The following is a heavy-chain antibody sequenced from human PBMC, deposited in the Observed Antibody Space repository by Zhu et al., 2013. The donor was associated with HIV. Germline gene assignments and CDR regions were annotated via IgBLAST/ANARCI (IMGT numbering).Heavy chain of an antibody. CDR2: ISGYNGKT. CDR3: ARAPYDAFDI. V-gene: IGHV1-18*01. CDR1: GYVFTSFG. Sequence: QVQLVQSGAEVKKPGASVKVSCRASGYVFTSFGISWLRQAPGQSLQWMGWISGYNGKTNYARNLQDRVTMTVDISSSTAYLELRSLRSDDTAVYFCARAPYDAFDIWGQGTMVTVSS. J-gene: IGHJ3*02.